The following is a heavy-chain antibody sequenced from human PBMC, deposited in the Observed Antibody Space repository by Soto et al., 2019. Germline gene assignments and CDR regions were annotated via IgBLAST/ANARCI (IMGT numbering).Heavy chain of an antibody. D-gene: IGHD6-13*01. CDR2: TYYRSKWYN. CDR1: GDSVSSNSAA. V-gene: IGHV6-1*01. J-gene: IGHJ3*02. CDR3: ATYSSSWYNDAFDI. Sequence: SQTLSLTCAISGDSVSSNSAAWNWIRQSPSRGLEWLGRTYYRSKWYNDYAVSVKSRITINPDTSKNQFSLQLNSMTPEDTAVYYCATYSSSWYNDAFDIWGQGTKVTVSS.